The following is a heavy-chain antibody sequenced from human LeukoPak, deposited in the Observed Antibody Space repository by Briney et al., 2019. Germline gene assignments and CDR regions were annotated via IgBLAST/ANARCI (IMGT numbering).Heavy chain of an antibody. CDR1: GFTFSSYA. CDR3: AGKTGYSSGWYECGYYYYGMDV. D-gene: IGHD6-19*01. Sequence: PGGSLRLSCAASGFTFSSYAMSWVRQAPGKGLEWVSAISGSGGSTYYADSVKGRFTISRDNSKNTLYLQMNSLRAEDTAVYYCAGKTGYSSGWYECGYYYYGMDVLGQGATVTVCS. J-gene: IGHJ6*02. CDR2: ISGSGGST. V-gene: IGHV3-23*01.